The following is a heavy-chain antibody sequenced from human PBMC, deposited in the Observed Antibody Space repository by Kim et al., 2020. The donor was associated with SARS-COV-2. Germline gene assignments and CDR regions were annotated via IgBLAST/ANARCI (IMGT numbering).Heavy chain of an antibody. CDR2: INTNTGNP. D-gene: IGHD1-7*01. CDR1: GYTFTSYA. J-gene: IGHJ5*02. CDR3: ARDAGVTGTTNWFDP. Sequence: ASVKVSCKASGYTFTSYAMNWVRQAPGQGLEWMGWINTNTGNPTYAQGFTGRFVFSLDTSVSTAYLQISSLKAEDTAVYYCARDAGVTGTTNWFDPWGQGTLVNVSS. V-gene: IGHV7-4-1*02.